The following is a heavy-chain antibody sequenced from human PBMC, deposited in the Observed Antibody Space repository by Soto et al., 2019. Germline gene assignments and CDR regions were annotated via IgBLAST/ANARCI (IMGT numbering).Heavy chain of an antibody. Sequence: SETLSLTCAVYGVSFSGYYWSWIRQPPGKGLEWIGEINHSGSTNYNPSLKSRVTISVDTSKNQFPLKLSSVTAADTAVYYCARGPNSGYDYWGQGTLVTVSS. CDR1: GVSFSGYY. CDR3: ARGPNSGYDY. V-gene: IGHV4-34*01. CDR2: INHSGST. J-gene: IGHJ4*02. D-gene: IGHD5-12*01.